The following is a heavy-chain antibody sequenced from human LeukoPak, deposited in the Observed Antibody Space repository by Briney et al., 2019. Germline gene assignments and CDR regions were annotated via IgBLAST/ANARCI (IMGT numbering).Heavy chain of an antibody. Sequence: ASVKVSCKASGYTFTGYYMHWVRQAPGQGLEWMGWINPNSGGTNYAQKFQGRVTMTRNTSMSTAYMELSSLRSEDTAMYYCARVGIHYYYYYYMDVWGKGTTVTISS. CDR1: GYTFTGYY. V-gene: IGHV1-2*02. CDR3: ARVGIHYYYYYYMDV. CDR2: INPNSGGT. D-gene: IGHD1-26*01. J-gene: IGHJ6*03.